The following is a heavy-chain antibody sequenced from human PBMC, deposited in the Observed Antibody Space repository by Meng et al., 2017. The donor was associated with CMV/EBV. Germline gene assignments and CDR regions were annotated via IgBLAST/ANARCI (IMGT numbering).Heavy chain of an antibody. CDR1: GGTFSSDD. CDR2: IIPIFGTA. J-gene: IGHJ4*02. V-gene: IGHV1-69*05. D-gene: IGHD6-6*01. Sequence: KAAGGTFSSDDISWGRQAHGKGLEWMGGIIPIFGTANYAQKFQGRVTITTDEYTSTAYMELSSLRSEDTAVYYCASSIAARTRPFDYWGQGTLVTVSS. CDR3: ASSIAARTRPFDY.